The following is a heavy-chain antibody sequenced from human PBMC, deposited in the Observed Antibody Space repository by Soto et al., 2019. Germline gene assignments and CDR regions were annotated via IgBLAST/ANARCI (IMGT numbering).Heavy chain of an antibody. J-gene: IGHJ4*02. V-gene: IGHV3-15*01. CDR3: TTNSWTYYYGSGSYYNDY. CDR2: IKSKTDGWTT. CDR1: GFTFSNAW. D-gene: IGHD3-10*01. Sequence: GGSLRLSCAASGFTFSNAWMSWVRQAPGKGLEWVGRIKSKTDGWTTDYAAPVKGTFTISRDDSKNTLYLQMNSLKTEVTAVYYCTTNSWTYYYGSGSYYNDYWGQGTLVTVSS.